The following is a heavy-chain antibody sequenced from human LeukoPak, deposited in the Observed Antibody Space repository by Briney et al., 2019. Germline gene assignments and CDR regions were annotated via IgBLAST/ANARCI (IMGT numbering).Heavy chain of an antibody. V-gene: IGHV1-69*06. CDR1: GGTFSSYA. J-gene: IGHJ4*02. CDR2: IIPIFGTA. D-gene: IGHD3-10*01. Sequence: GSSVKVSCKASGGTFSSYAISWVRQAPGQGLEWMGGIIPIFGTANYAQKFQGRVTITADKSTSTAYMELSSLRSEDTAVYYYAGAYYYGSGSYYTLGGFDYWGQGTLVTVSS. CDR3: AGAYYYGSGSYYTLGGFDY.